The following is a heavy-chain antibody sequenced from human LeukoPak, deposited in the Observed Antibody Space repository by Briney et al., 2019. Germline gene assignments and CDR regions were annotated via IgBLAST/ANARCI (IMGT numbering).Heavy chain of an antibody. CDR1: GFTVSSSY. Sequence: GGSLRLSCAASGFTVSSSYISWVRQAPGKGLEWVSIIYSGGSTYYADSVKGRFTISRDISKNTLYLQMNSLTAADTAVYYCAREQGTTGFSFMDVWGQGTTVTVSS. J-gene: IGHJ6*02. D-gene: IGHD1-1*01. CDR2: IYSGGST. CDR3: AREQGTTGFSFMDV. V-gene: IGHV3-53*01.